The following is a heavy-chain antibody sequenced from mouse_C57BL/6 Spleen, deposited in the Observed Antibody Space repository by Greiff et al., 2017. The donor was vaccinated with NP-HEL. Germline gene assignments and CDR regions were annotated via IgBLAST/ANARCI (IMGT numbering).Heavy chain of an antibody. CDR3: TRSGLGFAY. V-gene: IGHV1-15*01. CDR1: GYTFTDYE. D-gene: IGHD3-3*01. CDR2: IDPETGGT. Sequence: VQGVESGAELVRPGASVTLSCKASGYTFTDYEMHWVKQTPVHGLEWIGAIDPETGGTAYNQKFKGKAILTADKSSSTAYMELRSLTSEDSAVYYCTRSGLGFAYWGQGTLVTVSA. J-gene: IGHJ3*01.